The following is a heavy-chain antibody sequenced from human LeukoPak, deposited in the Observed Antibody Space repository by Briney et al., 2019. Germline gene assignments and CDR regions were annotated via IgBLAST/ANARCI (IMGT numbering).Heavy chain of an antibody. V-gene: IGHV3-7*01. D-gene: IGHD2-15*01. CDR3: ARECSGGSCYGAFDI. CDR2: IKKDGSEK. Sequence: AGGSLRLSCAASGFTFSSYWMSWVRQAPGKGLEWVANIKKDGSEKYYVDSVKGRFTISRDNAKNSLYLQMNSLRAEDTAVYYCARECSGGSCYGAFDIWGQGTMVTVSS. J-gene: IGHJ3*02. CDR1: GFTFSSYW.